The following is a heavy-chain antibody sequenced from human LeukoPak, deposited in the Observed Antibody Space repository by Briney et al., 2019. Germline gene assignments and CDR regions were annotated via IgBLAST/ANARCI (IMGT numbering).Heavy chain of an antibody. V-gene: IGHV3-21*01. Sequence: GGSLRLSCAASGFTFNNYGVSWVRQAPGKRLEWVSTITSSGSATYYADSVKGRFTISRDNAKNSLYLQMDSLRAEDTAVYYCARTQIQAAYFDDWGQGTLVTVSS. J-gene: IGHJ4*02. CDR1: GFTFNNYG. CDR3: ARTQIQAAYFDD. D-gene: IGHD5-18*01. CDR2: ITSSGSAT.